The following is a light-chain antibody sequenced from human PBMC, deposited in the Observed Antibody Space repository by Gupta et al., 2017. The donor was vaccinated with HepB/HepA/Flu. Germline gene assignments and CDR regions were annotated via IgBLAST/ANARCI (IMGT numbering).Light chain of an antibody. J-gene: IGKJ5*01. CDR1: QSRLHSTGYNY. CDR3: RQALPDPLT. Sequence: DSATTESPRSLPVTPGEPASISCRSSQSRLHSTGYNYLDWSLKKPGHIPQLLIYLGSMPGSEVPDRFSNRGSRSHFTLIISRVKITAVGVYFFRQALPDPLTFGQGTRLEIK. CDR2: LGS. V-gene: IGKV2-28*01.